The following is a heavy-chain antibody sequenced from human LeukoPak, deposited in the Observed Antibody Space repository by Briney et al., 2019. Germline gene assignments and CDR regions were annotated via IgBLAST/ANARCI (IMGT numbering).Heavy chain of an antibody. Sequence: QPGGSMRLSCAASGFTFSSYAMSWVRQAPGKGLEWVSAISGSGGSTYYADSVKGRFTISRDNSKDPLYLQVNSLRAKDTAVYYCARLAGIGGATPIEYWGQGTLVNVSS. CDR2: ISGSGGST. CDR1: GFTFSSYA. V-gene: IGHV3-23*01. J-gene: IGHJ4*02. CDR3: ARLAGIGGATPIEY. D-gene: IGHD1-26*01.